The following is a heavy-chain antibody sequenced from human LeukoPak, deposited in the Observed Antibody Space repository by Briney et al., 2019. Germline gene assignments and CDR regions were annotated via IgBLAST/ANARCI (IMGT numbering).Heavy chain of an antibody. D-gene: IGHD3-10*01. V-gene: IGHV3-33*01. CDR3: AREDYYGSGSYYYYYGMDV. Sequence: GRSLRLSCAASGFTFTNYGMHWVRQAPGKGLEWVAVTWYDGSNKYYADSVKGRFTISRDNSKNTLYLQMNSLRAEDTAVYYCAREDYYGSGSYYYYYGMDVWGQGTTVTVSS. CDR2: TWYDGSNK. CDR1: GFTFTNYG. J-gene: IGHJ6*02.